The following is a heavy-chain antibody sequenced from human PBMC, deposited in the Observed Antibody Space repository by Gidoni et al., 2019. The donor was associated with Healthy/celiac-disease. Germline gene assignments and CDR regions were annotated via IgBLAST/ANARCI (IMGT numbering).Heavy chain of an antibody. CDR1: GYSFTSYW. Sequence: EVQLVQSGAEVKKPGESLKISCKGSGYSFTSYWIGWVRQMPGKGLEWMGIIYPGDSDTRYSPSFQGQVTISADKSISTAYLQWSSLKASDTAMYYCARALATPDIVVVPAADFDYWGQGTLVTVSS. D-gene: IGHD2-2*01. CDR2: IYPGDSDT. CDR3: ARALATPDIVVVPAADFDY. J-gene: IGHJ4*02. V-gene: IGHV5-51*01.